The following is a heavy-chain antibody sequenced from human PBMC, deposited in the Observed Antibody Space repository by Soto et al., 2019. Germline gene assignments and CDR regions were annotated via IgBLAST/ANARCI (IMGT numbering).Heavy chain of an antibody. CDR2: INHSGST. CDR1: GGSFSGYY. Sequence: SETLSLTCAVYGGSFSGYYWSWIRQPPGKGLEWIGEINHSGSTNYNPSLKSRVTISVDTSKNQFSLKLSSVTAEDTAVYYCAKFSRSSYYDSSGYHWGQGTLVTVSS. J-gene: IGHJ4*02. V-gene: IGHV4-34*01. CDR3: AKFSRSSYYDSSGYH. D-gene: IGHD3-22*01.